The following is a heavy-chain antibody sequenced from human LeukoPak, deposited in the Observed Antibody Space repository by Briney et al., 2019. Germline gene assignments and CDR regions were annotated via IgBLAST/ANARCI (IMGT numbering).Heavy chain of an antibody. D-gene: IGHD6-13*01. Sequence: GGSLRLSCAASGFTFSSYGMHWVRQAPGKGLEWVAVISYDGSNKYYADSVKGRFTISRDNSKNTLYLQMNSLRAEDTAVYYCAKGAYSSSWYDPYYYYGMDVWGQGTTVTVSS. CDR2: ISYDGSNK. V-gene: IGHV3-30*18. CDR1: GFTFSSYG. CDR3: AKGAYSSSWYDPYYYYGMDV. J-gene: IGHJ6*02.